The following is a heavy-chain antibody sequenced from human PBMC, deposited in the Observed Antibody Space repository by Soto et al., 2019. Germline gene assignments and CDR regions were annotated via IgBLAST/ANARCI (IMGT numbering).Heavy chain of an antibody. CDR2: LSSSSSTI. Sequence: EVQLVESGGGLVQPGGSLRLSCVASGFTFSSYSMNWVRQVPGKGLEWVSYLSSSSSTIYYADSVKGRFTISRDNAKNSLYLQMNSLRAEDTAVYYCAGSAQGYCSGGSCYSHYYYMDVWGKGTTVTVSS. V-gene: IGHV3-48*01. CDR3: AGSAQGYCSGGSCYSHYYYMDV. D-gene: IGHD2-15*01. CDR1: GFTFSSYS. J-gene: IGHJ6*03.